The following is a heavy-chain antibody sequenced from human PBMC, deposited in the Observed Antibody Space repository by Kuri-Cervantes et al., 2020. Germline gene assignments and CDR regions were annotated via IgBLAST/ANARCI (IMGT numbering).Heavy chain of an antibody. D-gene: IGHD2-2*01. V-gene: IGHV1-8*01. J-gene: IGHJ6*02. Sequence: ASVKVSCKASGYTFTSYDINWVRQATGQGLEWMGRMNPNSGNTGYAQKFPGRVTMTRNTSISTAYMELSSLRSEDTAAYYCARGTYPRRVVPAARYYYGMDVWGQGTTVTVSS. CDR1: GYTFTSYD. CDR2: MNPNSGNT. CDR3: ARGTYPRRVVPAARYYYGMDV.